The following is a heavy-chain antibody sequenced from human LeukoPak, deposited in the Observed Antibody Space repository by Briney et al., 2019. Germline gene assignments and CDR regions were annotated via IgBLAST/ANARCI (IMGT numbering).Heavy chain of an antibody. CDR1: GITFSSYA. Sequence: PGGSLRLSCAASGITFSSYAMSWVRQTPGKGLEWVSYISSSGGSTYYADSVKGRFTISRDNSKNTLYLQMHNLRAEDTGLYYCAKIRRDSSGGYGTYVHYWGQGNLVTVSS. J-gene: IGHJ4*02. V-gene: IGHV3-23*01. CDR3: AKIRRDSSGGYGTYVHY. CDR2: ISSSGGST. D-gene: IGHD6-19*01.